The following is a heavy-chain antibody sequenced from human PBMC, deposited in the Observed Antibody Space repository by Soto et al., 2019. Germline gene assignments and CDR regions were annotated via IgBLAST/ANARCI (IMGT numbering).Heavy chain of an antibody. Sequence: QMQLQASGPGLVKPSETLSLTCNVSGASVSHGYWSWIRQPPGKGLEWIGFMYFGGSFNYNPSLTSRATISVETSKNQFSMKLTSVTASDTAVNYCARSYYDSTGFAVDPWGQGTLVTVSS. D-gene: IGHD3-22*01. CDR1: GASVSHGY. CDR3: ARSYYDSTGFAVDP. V-gene: IGHV4-59*02. J-gene: IGHJ5*02. CDR2: MYFGGSF.